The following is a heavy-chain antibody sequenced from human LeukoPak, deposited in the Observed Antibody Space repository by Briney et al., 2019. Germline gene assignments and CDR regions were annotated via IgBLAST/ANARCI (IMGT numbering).Heavy chain of an antibody. D-gene: IGHD3-9*01. V-gene: IGHV3-23*01. CDR2: ISGSGGST. Sequence: GGSLRLSCAASGFTFSSYAMNWVRQAPGKGLEWVSAISGSGGSTYYADSVKGRFAISRDNSKNTLYLQMNSLRAEDTAVYYCANSDWRSASYYFDYWGRGTLATVSS. CDR3: ANSDWRSASYYFDY. J-gene: IGHJ4*02. CDR1: GFTFSSYA.